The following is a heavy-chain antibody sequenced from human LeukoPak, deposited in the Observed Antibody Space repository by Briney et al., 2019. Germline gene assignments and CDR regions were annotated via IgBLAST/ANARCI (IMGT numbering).Heavy chain of an antibody. CDR3: ARDMNTNFDY. Sequence: SETLSLTCTVSGYSISSGYYWGWIRQPPGKGLEWIGSIYHSGSTYYNPSLKSRVTISVDTSKNQFSLKLSSVTAADTAMYFCARDMNTNFDYWGQGTLVTVSS. V-gene: IGHV4-38-2*02. CDR2: IYHSGST. J-gene: IGHJ4*02. CDR1: GYSISSGYY. D-gene: IGHD3-16*01.